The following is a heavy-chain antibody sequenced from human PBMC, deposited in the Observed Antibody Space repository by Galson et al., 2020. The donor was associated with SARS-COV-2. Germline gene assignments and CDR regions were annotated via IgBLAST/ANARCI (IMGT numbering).Heavy chain of an antibody. D-gene: IGHD3-3*01. CDR2: ISSSSSTI. V-gene: IGHV3-48*01. Sequence: GGSLRLSCAASGFTFSSYSMNWVRQAPGKGLEWVSYISSSSSTIYYADSVKGRFTISRDNAKNSLYLQMNSLRAEDTAVYYCARALYYDFWSGYVNAFDPWGQGTLVTVSS. CDR3: ARALYYDFWSGYVNAFDP. J-gene: IGHJ5*02. CDR1: GFTFSSYS.